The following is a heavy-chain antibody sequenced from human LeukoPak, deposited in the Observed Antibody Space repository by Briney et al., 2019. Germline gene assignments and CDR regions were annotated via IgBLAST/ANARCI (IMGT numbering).Heavy chain of an antibody. V-gene: IGHV3-11*01. J-gene: IGHJ6*02. CDR2: ISSSGTTI. CDR3: ARYRSQYGLDV. CDR1: GFTFSDYY. D-gene: IGHD2-2*02. Sequence: GGSLRLSCAASGFTFSDYYMSWIRQAPGKGLEWISYISSSGTTIYYADSVKGRFTISRDNAKNSLYLQMNSLRAEDAAVYYCARYRSQYGLDVWGQGTTVTVSS.